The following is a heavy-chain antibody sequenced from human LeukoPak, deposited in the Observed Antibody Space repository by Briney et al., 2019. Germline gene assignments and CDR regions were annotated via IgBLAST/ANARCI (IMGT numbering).Heavy chain of an antibody. J-gene: IGHJ5*02. D-gene: IGHD2-2*01. Sequence: PGGSLRLSCAVSGFTFRNYAMSWVRQAPGKGLEWVSAISGSGGSTYYADPVKGRFTISRDNSKNTLYLQMNSLRAEDTAVYYCAKMSVVVPAAKGGWFDPWGQGTLVTVSS. V-gene: IGHV3-23*01. CDR3: AKMSVVVPAAKGGWFDP. CDR1: GFTFRNYA. CDR2: ISGSGGST.